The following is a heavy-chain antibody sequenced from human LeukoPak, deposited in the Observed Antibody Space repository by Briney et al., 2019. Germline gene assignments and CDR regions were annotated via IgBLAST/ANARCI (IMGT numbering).Heavy chain of an antibody. Sequence: GGSLRLSCAASGFNFSSYAMSWVRQAPGKGLEWVSAISGSGGSTYYADSVKGRFTISRDNSKNTLYLQMNSLRAEDTAVYYCAKDPAALVAATSAIDYWGQGTLVTVSS. CDR1: GFNFSSYA. CDR2: ISGSGGST. V-gene: IGHV3-23*01. D-gene: IGHD2-15*01. J-gene: IGHJ4*02. CDR3: AKDPAALVAATSAIDY.